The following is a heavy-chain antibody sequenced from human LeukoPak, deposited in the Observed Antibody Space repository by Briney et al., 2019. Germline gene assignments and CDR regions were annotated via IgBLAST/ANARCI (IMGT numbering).Heavy chain of an antibody. CDR3: ARLGNFDY. D-gene: IGHD1-26*01. CDR1: GFTFSSYE. V-gene: IGHV3-66*04. Sequence: GGSLRLSCAASGFTFSSYEMNWVRQAPGKGLEWVSVIYSGGSTYYADSVKGRFTISRDNSKNTLYLQMNSLRAEDTAVYYCARLGNFDYWGQGTLVTVSS. CDR2: IYSGGST. J-gene: IGHJ4*02.